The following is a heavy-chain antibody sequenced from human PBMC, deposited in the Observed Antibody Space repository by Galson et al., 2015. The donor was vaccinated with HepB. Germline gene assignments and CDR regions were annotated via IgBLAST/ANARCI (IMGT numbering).Heavy chain of an antibody. CDR3: ARDSASGWNYFDY. D-gene: IGHD6-19*01. J-gene: IGHJ4*02. CDR1: GYSISSGYY. CDR2: IYHSGST. Sequence: ETLSLTCTVSGYSISSGYYWGWFRQPPGKGLEWIGSIYHSGSTYYNPSLKSRVTISADTSKNQFSLRLSSVTAADTAVYYCARDSASGWNYFDYWGQGTLVTVSS. V-gene: IGHV4-38-2*02.